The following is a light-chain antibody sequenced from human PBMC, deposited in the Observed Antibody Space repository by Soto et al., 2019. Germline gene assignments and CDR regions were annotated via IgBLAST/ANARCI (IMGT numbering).Light chain of an antibody. CDR1: SSDVGAYNF. CDR3: SSYAGSTNVI. V-gene: IGLV2-8*01. CDR2: EVT. Sequence: QSALTQPPSASGSPGQSVTISCTGSSSDVGAYNFVSWHQQHPGKAPKLMIYEVTNRPSGVPDRFSGSKSGNTASLTVSGLQTEDEADYYCSSYAGSTNVIFGGGTKLTVL. J-gene: IGLJ2*01.